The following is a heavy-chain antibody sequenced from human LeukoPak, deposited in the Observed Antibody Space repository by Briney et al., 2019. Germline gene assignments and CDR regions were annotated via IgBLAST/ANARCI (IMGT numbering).Heavy chain of an antibody. D-gene: IGHD6-13*01. Sequence: PGRSLRLSCAASGFTFSSYGMHWVRQAPGKGPEWVAVISYDGSNKYYADSVKGRFTISRDNSKNTLYLQMNSLRAEDTAVYYCAKDQYSSSWNQIDYWGQGTLVTVSS. CDR1: GFTFSSYG. J-gene: IGHJ4*02. V-gene: IGHV3-30*18. CDR2: ISYDGSNK. CDR3: AKDQYSSSWNQIDY.